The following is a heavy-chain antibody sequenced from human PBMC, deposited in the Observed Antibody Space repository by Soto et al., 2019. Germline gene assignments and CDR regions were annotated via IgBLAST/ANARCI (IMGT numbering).Heavy chain of an antibody. J-gene: IGHJ6*02. CDR1: GFTFSSYG. V-gene: IGHV3-33*01. Sequence: QVQLVESGGGVVQPGRSLRLSCAASGFTFSSYGMHWVRQAPGKGLEWVAIIWYDGSNKYYADSVKGRFSISRDNSKNTLYLQMNSLRAEDTAVYYCAREPAANSNYYYYGMDVWGQGTTVTVSS. D-gene: IGHD2-2*01. CDR2: IWYDGSNK. CDR3: AREPAANSNYYYYGMDV.